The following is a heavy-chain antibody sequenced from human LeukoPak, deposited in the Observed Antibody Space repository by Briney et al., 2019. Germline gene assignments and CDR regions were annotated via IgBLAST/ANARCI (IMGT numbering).Heavy chain of an antibody. V-gene: IGHV4-4*07. D-gene: IGHD3/OR15-3a*01. CDR3: ARQHFLTSLLDS. J-gene: IGHJ4*02. CDR1: GGSIINYY. CDR2: VYISEST. Sequence: PSETLSLTCTVSGGSIINYYRNWIRQPAGKGLEWIGRVYISESTNYNPSLTSRVTISLDKSKNQFSLNLSSVTAADTAVYYCARQHFLTSLLDSWGQGTLVTVSS.